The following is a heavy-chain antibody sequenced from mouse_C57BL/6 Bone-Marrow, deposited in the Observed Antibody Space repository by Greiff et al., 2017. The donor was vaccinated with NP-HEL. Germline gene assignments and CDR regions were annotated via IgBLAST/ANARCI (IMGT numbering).Heavy chain of an antibody. CDR1: GFTFSSYA. Sequence: DVHLVESGGGLVKPGGSLQLSCAASGFTFSSYAMSWVRQTPEKRLEWVATISDGGSYTYYPDNVKGRFTISRDNAKNNLYLQMSHLKSEDTAMYYCARERIYYGSSFAYWGQGTLVTVSA. D-gene: IGHD1-1*01. CDR3: ARERIYYGSSFAY. CDR2: ISDGGSYT. J-gene: IGHJ3*01. V-gene: IGHV5-4*01.